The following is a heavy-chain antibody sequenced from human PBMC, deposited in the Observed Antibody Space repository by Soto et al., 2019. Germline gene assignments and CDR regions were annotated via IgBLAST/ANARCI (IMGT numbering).Heavy chain of an antibody. CDR3: ARSSRTARTLDAFDI. J-gene: IGHJ3*02. V-gene: IGHV3-33*08. CDR2: IWYDGSNK. CDR1: GFTFSSYG. Sequence: HPGGALRLSCAASGFTFSSYGMHWVRQAPGKGLEWVAVIWYDGSNKYYADSVKGRFTISRDNSKNTLYLQMNSLRAEDTAVYYCARSSRTARTLDAFDIWGQGTMVT.